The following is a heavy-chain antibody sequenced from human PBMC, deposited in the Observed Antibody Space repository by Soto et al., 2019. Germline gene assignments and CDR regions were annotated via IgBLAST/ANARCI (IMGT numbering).Heavy chain of an antibody. CDR1: GVSFSSYS. CDR3: XXRYCSGGSCRFDP. V-gene: IGHV1-69*01. CDR2: IIPMFGTP. D-gene: IGHD2-15*01. Sequence: QVQLVQSGAEVKKPGSSVKVSCRASGVSFSSYSFSWVRQAPGQGLEWMGGIIPMFGTPKYAEKFQDRVTITADGSTRSVYMELSSLRSEDXAXXXXXXRYCSGGSCRFDPWGQGTLVXVSS. J-gene: IGHJ5*02.